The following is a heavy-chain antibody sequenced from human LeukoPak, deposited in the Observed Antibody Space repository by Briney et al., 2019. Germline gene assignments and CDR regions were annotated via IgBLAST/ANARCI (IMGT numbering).Heavy chain of an antibody. CDR1: GFTFSDYY. D-gene: IGHD5/OR15-5a*01. J-gene: IGHJ5*02. V-gene: IGHV3-11*06. CDR3: ARDLRSGNWFDP. Sequence: GGSLRLSCAAAGFTFSDYYMSWIRQAPGKGLEWGSYISSSSGYTNYADSVKGRFTISRDNAKNSLYLQMTSLRAEDTAVYYCARDLRSGNWFDPWGQGTLVTVSS. CDR2: ISSSSGYT.